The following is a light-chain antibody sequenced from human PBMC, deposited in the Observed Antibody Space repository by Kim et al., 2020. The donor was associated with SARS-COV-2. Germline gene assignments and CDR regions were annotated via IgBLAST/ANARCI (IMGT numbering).Light chain of an antibody. Sequence: SITISCTETIGDVGGYNYGSGDQQHPGKAPKLMIYDVSNRPSGVSNRFSGSKSGNTASLTISGLQAEDGADYYCSSYTSSSIVFGGGTQLTVL. CDR1: IGDVGGYNY. V-gene: IGLV2-14*04. J-gene: IGLJ2*01. CDR3: SSYTSSSIV. CDR2: DVS.